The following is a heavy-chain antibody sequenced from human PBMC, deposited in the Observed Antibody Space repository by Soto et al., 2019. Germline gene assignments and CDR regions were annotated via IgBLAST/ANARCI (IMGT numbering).Heavy chain of an antibody. CDR2: IKIKTDGGTT. V-gene: IGHV3-15*01. J-gene: IGHJ4*02. CDR1: GFTFSNAW. CDR3: TTPNMPQAN. D-gene: IGHD2-2*01. Sequence: EVQLVESGGGLVKPGGSLRLSCAASGFTFSNAWMSSVRQAPGKGLEWVGRIKIKTDGGTTDYAAPVKGRFTISRDDSKNTLYLQMNSLKTEDTAVYYCTTPNMPQANWGQGTLVTVSS.